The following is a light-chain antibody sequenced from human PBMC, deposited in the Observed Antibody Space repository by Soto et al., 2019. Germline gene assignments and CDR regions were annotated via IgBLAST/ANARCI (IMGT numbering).Light chain of an antibody. V-gene: IGLV1-44*01. CDR1: PSNIGSNS. Sequence: QSVLTQPPSGSGTPGQNVSISCPGGPSNIGSNSVNWLQQLPGAAPKLLIYKNDQRPSGVPDRFSASKSGTSASLAISGLQSEDEADYYCAAWDDSQMRVFGSGTKVTVL. CDR2: KND. CDR3: AAWDDSQMRV. J-gene: IGLJ1*01.